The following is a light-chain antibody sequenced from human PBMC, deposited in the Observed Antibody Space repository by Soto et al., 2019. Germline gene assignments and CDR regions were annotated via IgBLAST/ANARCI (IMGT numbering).Light chain of an antibody. Sequence: DIQMTQSPFTLSASVGDRVTITCRASQSISSWLARYQQKPGKVPKLLIFDVSILASGVPSRFSGSGSGTEFTLTISSLQPEDFATYSCQQYYISWSFGHGTKVDIK. CDR3: QQYYISWS. CDR1: QSISSW. V-gene: IGKV1-5*01. CDR2: DVS. J-gene: IGKJ1*01.